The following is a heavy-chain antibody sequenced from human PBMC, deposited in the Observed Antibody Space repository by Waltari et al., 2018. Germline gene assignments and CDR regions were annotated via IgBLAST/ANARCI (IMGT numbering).Heavy chain of an antibody. D-gene: IGHD3-16*02. Sequence: QVQLVQSGAEVKKPGASVKVSCKASGYTFTGYYMHWVRQAPGQGLEWMGRINPNSGGTNYAQKFQGRVTMTRDTSISTAYMELSRLRSDDTAVYYCARVRDYNWGSYRPNDDAFDIWGQGTMVTVSS. CDR2: INPNSGGT. J-gene: IGHJ3*02. V-gene: IGHV1-2*06. CDR3: ARVRDYNWGSYRPNDDAFDI. CDR1: GYTFTGYY.